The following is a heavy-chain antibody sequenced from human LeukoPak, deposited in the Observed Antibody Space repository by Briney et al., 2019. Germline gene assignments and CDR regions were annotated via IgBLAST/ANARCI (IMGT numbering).Heavy chain of an antibody. V-gene: IGHV3-53*01. Sequence: PGGSLRLSCAVSGFTVSSNYMSWVRQAPGKGLEWVSVIYCGGSTYYANSVKGRFTISIDNSKNMLFLQMDSLRAEDTAVYFCASSASLVCLDYWGQGTLVTVSS. CDR2: IYCGGST. D-gene: IGHD2-2*01. J-gene: IGHJ4*02. CDR3: ASSASLVCLDY. CDR1: GFTVSSNY.